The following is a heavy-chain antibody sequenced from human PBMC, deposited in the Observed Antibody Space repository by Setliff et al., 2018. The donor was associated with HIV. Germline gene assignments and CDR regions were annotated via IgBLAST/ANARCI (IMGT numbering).Heavy chain of an antibody. Sequence: SETLSLTCAVYGGSFSEYYWSWIRPSPGKGLEWIGEINHSGSTHYNPPLKSRATISVDTSKNQFSLRLNSVTAADTAVYYCARGATLLPGYSDRWEYFYMDVWGKGTTVT. CDR3: ARGATLLPGYSDRWEYFYMDV. CDR1: GGSFSEYY. V-gene: IGHV4-34*01. D-gene: IGHD5-12*01. J-gene: IGHJ6*03. CDR2: INHSGST.